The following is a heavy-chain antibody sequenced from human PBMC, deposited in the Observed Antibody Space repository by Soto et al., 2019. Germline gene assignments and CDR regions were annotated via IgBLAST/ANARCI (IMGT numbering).Heavy chain of an antibody. D-gene: IGHD3-10*01. J-gene: IGHJ4*02. Sequence: GGSLRLSCAASGFTFSSYAMSWVRQAPGKGLEWVSAISGSGGSTYYADSVKGRFTISRDNSKNTLYLQMNSLRAEDTAVYYCAKAAFGRFGELLPFDYWGQGTLVTVSS. CDR3: AKAAFGRFGELLPFDY. V-gene: IGHV3-23*01. CDR2: ISGSGGST. CDR1: GFTFSSYA.